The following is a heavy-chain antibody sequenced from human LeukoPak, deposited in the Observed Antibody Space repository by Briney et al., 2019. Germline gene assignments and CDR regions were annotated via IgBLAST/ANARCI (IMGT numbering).Heavy chain of an antibody. CDR3: VKSRRVGANQRGLFDY. J-gene: IGHJ4*02. CDR1: GFTFSNYA. V-gene: IGHV3-23*01. D-gene: IGHD1-26*01. CDR2: VSGSGGNT. Sequence: GGSLRLSCAGSGFTFSNYAMTWVRQAPGKGLEWASSVSGSGGNTFYPDSVEGRFTISRDNSKNTVCLQMNSLRADDTAVYYCVKSRRVGANQRGLFDYWGQGTLVTVSP.